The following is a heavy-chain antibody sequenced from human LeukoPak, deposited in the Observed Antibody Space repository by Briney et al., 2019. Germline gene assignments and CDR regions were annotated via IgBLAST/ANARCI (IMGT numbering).Heavy chain of an antibody. Sequence: GRSLRLSCAASGFTFDDYAMHWVRQAPGKGLEWVSILYSGGSTYYADSVKGRFTISRDNSKNTLYLQMNRLRAEDTAVYYCARSPVAVAGQNTFDYWGQGTLVTVSS. CDR2: LYSGGST. D-gene: IGHD6-19*01. CDR1: GFTFDDYA. J-gene: IGHJ4*02. CDR3: ARSPVAVAGQNTFDY. V-gene: IGHV3-66*01.